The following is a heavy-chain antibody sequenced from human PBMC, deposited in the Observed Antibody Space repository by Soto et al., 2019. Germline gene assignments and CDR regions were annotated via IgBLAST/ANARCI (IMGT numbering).Heavy chain of an antibody. D-gene: IGHD1-1*01. J-gene: IGHJ6*02. Sequence: SVKVSCKASGGTFSSYAISWVRQAPGQGLEWMGGIIPIFGTANYAQKFQGRVTITADESTSTAYMELSSLRSEDTAVYYCASRTGTGYYYYGMDVWGQGTTVTVSS. V-gene: IGHV1-69*13. CDR3: ASRTGTGYYYYGMDV. CDR1: GGTFSSYA. CDR2: IIPIFGTA.